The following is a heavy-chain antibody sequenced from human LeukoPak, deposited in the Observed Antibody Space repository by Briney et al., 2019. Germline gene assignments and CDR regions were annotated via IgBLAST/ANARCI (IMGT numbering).Heavy chain of an antibody. Sequence: GGSLRLSCAASGFTVSSNYMSWVRQARGKGLEGVSVIYSGGSTYYSDSVKGRFTISRDNSKNTLYLQMNSLRAEDTAVYYSARGGSITIFGVTFGGAFDIWGQGTMVTVSS. CDR2: IYSGGST. D-gene: IGHD3-3*01. J-gene: IGHJ3*02. CDR3: ARGGSITIFGVTFGGAFDI. CDR1: GFTVSSNY. V-gene: IGHV3-53*01.